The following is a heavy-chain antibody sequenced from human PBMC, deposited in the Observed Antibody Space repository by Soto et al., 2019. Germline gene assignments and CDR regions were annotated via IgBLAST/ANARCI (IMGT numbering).Heavy chain of an antibody. V-gene: IGHV3-30-3*01. J-gene: IGHJ4*02. CDR2: ISYDGSNK. CDR3: ARDTTVTTMYYFDY. D-gene: IGHD4-4*01. Sequence: PGGSLRLSCAASGFTFSSYAMHWVRQAPGKGLEWVAVISYDGSNKYYADSVKGRFTISRDNSKNTLYLQMNSLRAEDTAVYYCARDTTVTTMYYFDYWGQGTLVTVSS. CDR1: GFTFSSYA.